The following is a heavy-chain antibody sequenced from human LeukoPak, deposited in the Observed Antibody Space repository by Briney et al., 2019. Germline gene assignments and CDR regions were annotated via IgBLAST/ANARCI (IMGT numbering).Heavy chain of an antibody. J-gene: IGHJ6*04. Sequence: PGGSLRLSCAASGFTFNSYWMSWVRQAPGKGLEWVANIKQDGSEKYYADSVKGRFTISRDNAKNSLYLQMNSLRAEDTAVYYCAELGITMIGGVWGKGTTVTISS. D-gene: IGHD3-10*02. CDR3: AELGITMIGGV. CDR1: GFTFNSYW. CDR2: IKQDGSEK. V-gene: IGHV3-7*01.